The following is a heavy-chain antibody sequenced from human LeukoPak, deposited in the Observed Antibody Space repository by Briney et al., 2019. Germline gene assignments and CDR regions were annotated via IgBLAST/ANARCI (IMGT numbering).Heavy chain of an antibody. Sequence: QAGGSLRLSCAASGFTFSSYWMHWVRQAPGKGLVWVSRINSDGSSTSYADSVKGRFTISRDNAKNTLYLQMNSLRAEDTAVYYCARDHDDILTGRRHHAFDIWGQGTMVTVSS. CDR1: GFTFSSYW. CDR2: INSDGSST. V-gene: IGHV3-74*01. D-gene: IGHD3-9*01. CDR3: ARDHDDILTGRRHHAFDI. J-gene: IGHJ3*02.